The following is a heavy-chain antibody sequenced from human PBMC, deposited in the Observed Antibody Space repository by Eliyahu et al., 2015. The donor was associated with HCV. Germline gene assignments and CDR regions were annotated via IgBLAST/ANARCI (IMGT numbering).Heavy chain of an antibody. Sequence: QLQLQESGPGLVKPSETLSLTCTVSGDSISVDHFWGWIRQPPGKGLEYIGSILYTGNTHYNPALRSRVIISVDTSKNQFSLNLSSVTAADTAVYYRARLGLGSSWFYWGQGTLVTVSS. J-gene: IGHJ4*02. CDR3: ARLGLGSSWFY. V-gene: IGHV4-39*01. CDR1: GDSISVDHF. CDR2: ILYTGNT. D-gene: IGHD6-13*01.